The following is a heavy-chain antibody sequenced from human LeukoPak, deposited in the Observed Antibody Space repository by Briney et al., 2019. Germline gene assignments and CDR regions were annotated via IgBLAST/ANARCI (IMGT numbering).Heavy chain of an antibody. CDR2: ISWNSGSI. V-gene: IGHV3-9*01. J-gene: IGHJ4*02. Sequence: PGGSLRLSCAASGFTFDDYAMHWVRQAPGKGLEWVSGISWNSGSIGYADSVKGRFTISRDNAKNSLYLQMNSLRAEDTAVYYCAKLNLDGHVGLDYWGQGTLVAVSS. CDR1: GFTFDDYA. D-gene: IGHD3-3*01. CDR3: AKLNLDGHVGLDY.